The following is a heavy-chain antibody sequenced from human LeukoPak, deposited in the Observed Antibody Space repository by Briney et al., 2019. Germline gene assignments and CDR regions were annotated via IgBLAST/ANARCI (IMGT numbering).Heavy chain of an antibody. V-gene: IGHV1-18*04. CDR2: ISAYNGNT. J-gene: IGHJ4*02. Sequence: ASVKVSCKASGYTFTGYYMHWVRQAPGQGLEWMGWISAYNGNTNYAQKPQGRVTMTTDTSTSTAYMELRSLRSDDTAVYYCARGIGQFLETTFDYWGQGTLVTVSS. CDR3: ARGIGQFLETTFDY. D-gene: IGHD2/OR15-2a*01. CDR1: GYTFTGYY.